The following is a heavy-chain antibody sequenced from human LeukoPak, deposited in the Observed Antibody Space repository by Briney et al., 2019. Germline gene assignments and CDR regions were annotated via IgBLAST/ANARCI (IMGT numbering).Heavy chain of an antibody. D-gene: IGHD5-18*01. CDR2: ISSSSGTI. Sequence: PGGSLRLSCTASGFTFSSYSMNWVRQAPGKGLEWVSYISSSSGTIYYADSVKGRFTISRDNAKNSLYLQMNSLRAEDTAVYYCARGHSYGYGYWGQGTLVTVSS. CDR3: ARGHSYGYGY. J-gene: IGHJ4*02. CDR1: GFTFSSYS. V-gene: IGHV3-48*04.